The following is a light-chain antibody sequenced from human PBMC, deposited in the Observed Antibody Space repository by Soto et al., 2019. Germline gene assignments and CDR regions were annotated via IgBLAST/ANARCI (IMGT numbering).Light chain of an antibody. J-gene: IGKJ2*01. Sequence: EIVLTQSPGSLSLSPGERATLSCRASQSVINNYLAWYQQKPGQAPRLLIYGTSSRATGIPDRFSGSGSGTDFTLTISRLEPEDFAVYYCQQYGTAPYTFGQGTTLEFK. CDR1: QSVINNY. CDR2: GTS. V-gene: IGKV3-20*01. CDR3: QQYGTAPYT.